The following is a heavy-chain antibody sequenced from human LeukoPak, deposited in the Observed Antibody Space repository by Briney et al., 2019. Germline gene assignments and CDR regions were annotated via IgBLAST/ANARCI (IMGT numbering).Heavy chain of an antibody. D-gene: IGHD6-13*01. J-gene: IGHJ4*02. Sequence: ASVKVSCKASGYTFTGYYLHWVRQVPGQGLEWMGRINPNSGVTDYAQKFQGRITMTRDTSISAAYMELSRLRSDDSAMYYCARAASGTYYFDYWGQGTLVTVSS. CDR3: ARAASGTYYFDY. CDR1: GYTFTGYY. V-gene: IGHV1-2*06. CDR2: INPNSGVT.